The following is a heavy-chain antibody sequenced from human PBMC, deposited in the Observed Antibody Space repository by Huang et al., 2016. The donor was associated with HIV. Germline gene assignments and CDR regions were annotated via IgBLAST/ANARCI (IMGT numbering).Heavy chain of an antibody. Sequence: QVQLVESGGGVVQPGRSLRLSCAASGFTFSIYAIHWVRQTPGKGREWVAVISYDGSNKNYADSVKGRFTISRDNSKNTLDLQMNSLGAEDTAVYYCARRLAAAARGFDYWGQGTLVTVSS. CDR1: GFTFSIYA. J-gene: IGHJ4*02. V-gene: IGHV3-30-3*01. D-gene: IGHD6-13*01. CDR3: ARRLAAAARGFDY. CDR2: ISYDGSNK.